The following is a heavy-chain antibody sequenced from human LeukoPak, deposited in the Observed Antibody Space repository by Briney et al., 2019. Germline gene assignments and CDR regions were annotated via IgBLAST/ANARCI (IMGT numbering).Heavy chain of an antibody. Sequence: PGGSLRLSCAASGFTFTTYWMSWVRQAPGKGLEWVAVISYDGSNKYYADSVKGRFTISRDNSKNTLYLQMNSLRADDTAMYYCARNGRVRRVVKDLFEYWGQGTLVAVSS. D-gene: IGHD3-10*01. CDR2: ISYDGSNK. J-gene: IGHJ4*02. V-gene: IGHV3-30*03. CDR1: GFTFTTYW. CDR3: ARNGRVRRVVKDLFEY.